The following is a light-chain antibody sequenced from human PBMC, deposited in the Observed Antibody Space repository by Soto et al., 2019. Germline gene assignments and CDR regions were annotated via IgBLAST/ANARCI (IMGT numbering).Light chain of an antibody. J-gene: IGLJ2*01. CDR1: SSDVGGYNY. CDR3: SSYTSSNTLL. Sequence: QSALTQPASVSGSPGQSITISCIGTSSDVGGYNYVSWYQQHPGKAPKLMIYEVSDRPSGVSNRFSGSKSGNTASLTISGLQAEDEADYYCSSYTSSNTLLFGGGTKLTVL. V-gene: IGLV2-14*01. CDR2: EVS.